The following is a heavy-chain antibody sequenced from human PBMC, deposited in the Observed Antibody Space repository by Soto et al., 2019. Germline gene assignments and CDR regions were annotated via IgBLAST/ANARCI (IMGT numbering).Heavy chain of an antibody. V-gene: IGHV3-11*01. CDR1: GFTFSDFY. D-gene: IGHD3-22*01. Sequence: PGGSLRLSCAASGFTFSDFYMSWVRQTPGQGLEWVSYISSSGNIIYYADSVKGRFTISRDNAKNSLYLQMNSLRAEDTAVYYCARDLGYYDSSGYFDYWGQGTLVTVSS. J-gene: IGHJ4*02. CDR2: ISSSGNII. CDR3: ARDLGYYDSSGYFDY.